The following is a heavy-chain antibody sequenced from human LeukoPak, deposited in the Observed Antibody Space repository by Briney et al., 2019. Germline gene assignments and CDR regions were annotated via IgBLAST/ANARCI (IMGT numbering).Heavy chain of an antibody. CDR3: ARDGRVVPAARTSDY. CDR2: ISAYNGNT. D-gene: IGHD2-2*01. J-gene: IGHJ4*02. CDR1: GYTFTSYG. Sequence: GASVKVSCNASGYTFTSYGISWVRQALGQGLEWMGWISAYNGNTNYAQKLQGRVTMTTDTSTSTAYMELRSLRSDDTAVYYCARDGRVVPAARTSDYWGQGTLVTVSS. V-gene: IGHV1-18*01.